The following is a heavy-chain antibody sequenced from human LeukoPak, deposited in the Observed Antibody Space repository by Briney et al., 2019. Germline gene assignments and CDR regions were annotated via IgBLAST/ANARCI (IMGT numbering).Heavy chain of an antibody. V-gene: IGHV4-34*12. CDR3: ARHLTGQRAFDI. CDR2: IIPGGSA. CDR1: GGSFRGYY. Sequence: PSETLSLTCAVYGGSFRGYYWSWNRQPPGKGLEWIGEIIPGGSASYIPSLKSRVTMSVDTSKNQFSLKLNFVTAADTAVYYCARHLTGQRAFDIWGQGTLVTVSS. J-gene: IGHJ3*02.